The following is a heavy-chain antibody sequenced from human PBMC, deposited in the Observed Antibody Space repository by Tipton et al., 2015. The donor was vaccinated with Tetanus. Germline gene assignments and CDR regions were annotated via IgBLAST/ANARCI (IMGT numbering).Heavy chain of an antibody. D-gene: IGHD2-15*01. CDR1: GDSITSSQYS. CDR2: VYHTGST. V-gene: IGHV4-30-2*01. CDR3: ARGHLRGIVVAVFDY. Sequence: TLSLTCTVSGDSITSSQYSWNWIRQPPGKGLEWIGYVYHTGSTYYKPSLKSRVTMSVDRSMNQFSLNLNSVTAADTAVYYCARGHLRGIVVAVFDYWGQGTLVSVSS. J-gene: IGHJ4*02.